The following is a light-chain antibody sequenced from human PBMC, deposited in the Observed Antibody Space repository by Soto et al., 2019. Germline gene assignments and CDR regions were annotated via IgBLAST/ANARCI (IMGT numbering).Light chain of an antibody. Sequence: QSVLTQPASVSGSPGQSITISCAGTSSDIGGYNYASWYQQHPGKAPKVMIYEVSNRPSGVSNRFSGSKSGNTASLTISGLQADDEADYYCCSYAGGSYVFGTGTKVTVL. CDR3: CSYAGGSYV. CDR1: SSDIGGYNY. CDR2: EVS. J-gene: IGLJ1*01. V-gene: IGLV2-14*01.